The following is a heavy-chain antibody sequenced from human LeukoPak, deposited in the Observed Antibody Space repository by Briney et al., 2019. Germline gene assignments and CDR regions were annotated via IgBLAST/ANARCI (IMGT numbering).Heavy chain of an antibody. Sequence: GGSLRLSCAASGFTFSSYAMSWVRQAPGKGLEWVSVIYSGGSTYYADSVKGRFTISRDNSKNTLYLQMNSLRAEDTAVYYCARGRSSTSWLYYFDYWGQGTLVTVSS. J-gene: IGHJ4*02. CDR3: ARGRSSTSWLYYFDY. CDR2: IYSGGST. D-gene: IGHD2-2*01. CDR1: GFTFSSYA. V-gene: IGHV3-53*01.